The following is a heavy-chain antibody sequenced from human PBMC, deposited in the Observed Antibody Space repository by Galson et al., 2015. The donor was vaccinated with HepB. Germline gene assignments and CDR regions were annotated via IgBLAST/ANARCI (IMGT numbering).Heavy chain of an antibody. Sequence: ETLSLTCTVSGGSISSHYWSWIRQPPGKGLEWIGYISNSGSTNIYNSGSTNYNPSLKSRVTISVDTSKKQLSLKLTSVTPADTAVYYCAREKFFLETAMDPRSKNLNYYYYAMDVWGQGTTVTVSS. CDR2: ISNSGSTNIYNSGST. CDR3: AREKFFLETAMDPRSKNLNYYYYAMDV. J-gene: IGHJ6*02. D-gene: IGHD5-18*01. CDR1: GGSISSHY. V-gene: IGHV4-59*11.